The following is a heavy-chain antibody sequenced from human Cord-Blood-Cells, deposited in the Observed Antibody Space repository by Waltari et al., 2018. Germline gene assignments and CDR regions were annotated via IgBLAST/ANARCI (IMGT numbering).Heavy chain of an antibody. V-gene: IGHV3-53*01. Sequence: EVPLVEAVGGLIEPGVYLRLPCAGSGFTVSRNYLMWARQAPGKGLEWVSVIYSGGSTYYADSVKGRFTISRDNSKNTLYLQMNSLRAEDTAVYYCARDRNSYGYFDYWGQGTLVTVSS. CDR1: GFTVSRNY. CDR2: IYSGGST. D-gene: IGHD5-18*01. CDR3: ARDRNSYGYFDY. J-gene: IGHJ4*02.